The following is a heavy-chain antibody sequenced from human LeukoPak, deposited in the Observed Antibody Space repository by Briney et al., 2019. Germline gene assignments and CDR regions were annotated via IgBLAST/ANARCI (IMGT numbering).Heavy chain of an antibody. CDR1: GGSISSYY. CDR2: IYSSGSP. Sequence: PSETLSLTCTVSGGSISSYYWSWIRQPAGKGLEWLGRIYSSGSPNYNPSLKSRVTISVDTSKNQFSLKLSSATAACTAVYYCAREGDADTFDDWGQGTLVTASS. CDR3: AREGDADTFDD. J-gene: IGHJ4*02. D-gene: IGHD3-16*01. V-gene: IGHV4-4*07.